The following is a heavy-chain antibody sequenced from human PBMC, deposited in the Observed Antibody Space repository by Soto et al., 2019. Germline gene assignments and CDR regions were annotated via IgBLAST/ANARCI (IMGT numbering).Heavy chain of an antibody. CDR3: AGEGRDGYIHRYFQR. D-gene: IGHD5-12*01. Sequence: ASVKVSCKASGGTFSSYAISWVRQAPGQGLEWMGGIIPIFGTANYAQKFQGRVTITADESTSTAYMELSSLRSEDTAEYYCAGEGRDGYIHRYFQRWGQGTLVTVSS. V-gene: IGHV1-69*13. CDR2: IIPIFGTA. CDR1: GGTFSSYA. J-gene: IGHJ1*01.